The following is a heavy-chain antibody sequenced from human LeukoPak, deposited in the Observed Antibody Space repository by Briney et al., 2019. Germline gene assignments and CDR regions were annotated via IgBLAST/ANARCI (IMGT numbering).Heavy chain of an antibody. D-gene: IGHD3-3*01. Sequence: ARPLRLSCAASGFTFSSYGMHWVRQAPGKGLEWVAVIWYDGSNKYYADPVKGRFTISRDNSKNTLYLQMNSLRAEDTAVYYCARDQDDFWSGIPYYYYGMDVWGQGTTVTVSS. CDR1: GFTFSSYG. J-gene: IGHJ6*02. V-gene: IGHV3-33*01. CDR3: ARDQDDFWSGIPYYYYGMDV. CDR2: IWYDGSNK.